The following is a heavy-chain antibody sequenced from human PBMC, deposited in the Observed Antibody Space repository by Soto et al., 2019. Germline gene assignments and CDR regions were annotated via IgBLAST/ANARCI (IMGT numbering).Heavy chain of an antibody. V-gene: IGHV3-33*01. CDR2: IWYDGSNK. CDR1: GFTFSSYG. D-gene: IGHD3-3*01. J-gene: IGHJ6*02. CDR3: AREDTYDFWSGYQYGMDV. Sequence: ESVGGVVQPGRSLRLSCAASGFTFSSYGMHWVRQAPGKGLEWVAVIWYDGSNKYYADSVKGRFTISRDNSKNTLYLQMNSLRAEDTAVYYCAREDTYDFWSGYQYGMDVWGQGTTVTVSS.